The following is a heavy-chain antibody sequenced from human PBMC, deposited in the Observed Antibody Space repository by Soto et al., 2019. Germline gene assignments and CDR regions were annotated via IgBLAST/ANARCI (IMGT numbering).Heavy chain of an antibody. CDR3: AKDAEMATLFSNFDY. CDR1: GFTFSSYD. D-gene: IGHD5-12*01. V-gene: IGHV3-30*18. Sequence: GGSLRLSCAASGFTFSSYDIHWVRQAPGKGLEWVAVISYDGSNKYYADSVKGRFTISRDNSKNTLYLQMNSLRAEDTAVYYCAKDAEMATLFSNFDYWGQGILVTVSS. J-gene: IGHJ4*02. CDR2: ISYDGSNK.